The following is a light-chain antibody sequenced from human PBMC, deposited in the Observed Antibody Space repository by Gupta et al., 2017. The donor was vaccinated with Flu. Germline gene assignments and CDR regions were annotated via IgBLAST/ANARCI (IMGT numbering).Light chain of an antibody. V-gene: IGLV2-14*03. CDR2: EVT. CDR1: SSDVGGYDY. CDR3: SSYSTSGTLFV. J-gene: IGLJ1*01. Sequence: TSSDVGGYDYVSWLQQHPGIAPKLLIYEVTKRPSGVSNRFSGSKSGNTASLTISGLQAEDESDYYCSSYSTSGTLFVFGSGTKVTVL.